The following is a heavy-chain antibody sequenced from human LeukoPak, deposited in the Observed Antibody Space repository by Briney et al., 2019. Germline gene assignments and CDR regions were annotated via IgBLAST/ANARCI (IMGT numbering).Heavy chain of an antibody. Sequence: GGSLRLSCAASGFTSSSYGMHWVRQAPGKGLEWVAVISYDGHNEYYGDSVKGRFTISRDNSKNTLYLQMNSLRADDTALYYCAKSGSQWLAPDYWGQGTLVTVSS. D-gene: IGHD6-19*01. J-gene: IGHJ4*02. CDR2: ISYDGHNE. CDR3: AKSGSQWLAPDY. CDR1: GFTSSSYG. V-gene: IGHV3-30*18.